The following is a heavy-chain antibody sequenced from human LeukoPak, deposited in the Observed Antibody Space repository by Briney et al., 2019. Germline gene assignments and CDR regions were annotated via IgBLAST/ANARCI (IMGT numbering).Heavy chain of an antibody. V-gene: IGHV3-48*03. D-gene: IGHD2-2*01. J-gene: IGHJ1*01. CDR2: ISSSGSTI. Sequence: GGSLRLSCAAYGFTFSSYEMNCVRQAPGKGLEWVSYISSSGSTIYYADSGKGLFTISRGNAKNSLSLHMNSLIAGDTAVYYCARDEGEDPSAEYFQHWGQGTLVTVSS. CDR3: ARDEGEDPSAEYFQH. CDR1: GFTFSSYE.